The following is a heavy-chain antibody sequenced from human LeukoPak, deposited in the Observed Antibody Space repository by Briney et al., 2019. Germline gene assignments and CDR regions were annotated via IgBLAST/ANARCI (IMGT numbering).Heavy chain of an antibody. D-gene: IGHD6-13*01. CDR2: IKEDGSEK. CDR3: ARDSGWFRFDY. Sequence: GGSLRLSCAASGFTFSSYWMTWVRQAPGKGLERVANIKEDGSEKYYVDSVKGRFTISRDNAKNSLYLQVSSLRAEDTAVYYCARDSGWFRFDYWGRGTLVTVSS. J-gene: IGHJ4*02. V-gene: IGHV3-7*03. CDR1: GFTFSSYW.